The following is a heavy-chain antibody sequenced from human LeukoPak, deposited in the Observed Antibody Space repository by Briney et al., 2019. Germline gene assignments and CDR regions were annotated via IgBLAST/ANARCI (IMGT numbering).Heavy chain of an antibody. CDR1: GYTFTSYG. V-gene: IGHV1-18*01. Sequence: GASVKVSCKASGYTFTSYGISWVRQAPGQELEWMGWISAYNGNTNYAQKLQGRVTMTTDTSTSTAYMELRSLRSDDTAVYYCARDSEARYYYYGMDVWGQGTMVTVSS. CDR2: ISAYNGNT. J-gene: IGHJ6*02. CDR3: ARDSEARYYYYGMDV.